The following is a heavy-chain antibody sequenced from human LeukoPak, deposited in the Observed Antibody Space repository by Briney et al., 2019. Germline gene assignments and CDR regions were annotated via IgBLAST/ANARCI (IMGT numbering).Heavy chain of an antibody. V-gene: IGHV3-23*01. CDR1: GFTFSKYA. D-gene: IGHD4-17*01. J-gene: IGHJ4*02. Sequence: PGGSLRLSCAASGFTFSKYAMSWVHQAPGKGLEWVSAISPSDGNTFYADSVKGRFTISRDNSKNTLSLQMNSLRAEDTALYYCATDSSVPYGITDWGQGTLVTVSS. CDR2: ISPSDGNT. CDR3: ATDSSVPYGITD.